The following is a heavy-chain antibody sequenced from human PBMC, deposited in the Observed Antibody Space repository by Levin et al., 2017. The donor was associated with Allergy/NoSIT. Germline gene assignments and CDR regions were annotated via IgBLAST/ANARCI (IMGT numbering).Heavy chain of an antibody. J-gene: IGHJ5*02. CDR3: ARDLVGSTSSEPRFDP. CDR1: GFTFSSYW. V-gene: IGHV3-7*01. D-gene: IGHD2-2*01. CDR2: IKQDGSEK. Sequence: GGSLRLSCAASGFTFSSYWMSWVRQAPGKGLEWVANIKQDGSEKYYVDSVKGRFTISRDNAKNSLYLQMNSLRAEDTAVYYCARDLVGSTSSEPRFDPWGQGTLVTVSS.